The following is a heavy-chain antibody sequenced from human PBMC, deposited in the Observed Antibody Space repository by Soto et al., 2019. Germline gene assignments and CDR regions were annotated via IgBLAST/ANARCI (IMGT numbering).Heavy chain of an antibody. J-gene: IGHJ4*02. CDR2: ISGPGGST. D-gene: IGHD2-2*01. V-gene: IGHV3-23*01. Sequence: PGGSLRLSCAASGFTFSSYAMSWVRQAPGKGLEWVSAISGPGGSTYYADSVKGRFTISRDNSKNTVHLQMSSLRAEDTAIYYSATLVCSSTSYYGSFYYPAQRSLVTVSA. CDR3: ATLVCSSTSYYGSFYY. CDR1: GFTFSSYA.